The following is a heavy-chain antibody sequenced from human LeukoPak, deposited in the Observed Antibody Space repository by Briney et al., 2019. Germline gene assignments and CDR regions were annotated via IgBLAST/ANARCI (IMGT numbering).Heavy chain of an antibody. J-gene: IGHJ4*02. V-gene: IGHV3-21*01. CDR3: VKDLVGYDSSGYRDY. CDR1: RFTFSSYS. Sequence: GGSLRLSCAASRFTFSSYSMNWVRQAPGKGLEWVSSISSSGSYIYYADSVKGRFTISRDNAKNSLYLQMNSLRAEDTAVYYCVKDLVGYDSSGYRDYWGQGTLVTVSS. CDR2: ISSSGSYI. D-gene: IGHD3-22*01.